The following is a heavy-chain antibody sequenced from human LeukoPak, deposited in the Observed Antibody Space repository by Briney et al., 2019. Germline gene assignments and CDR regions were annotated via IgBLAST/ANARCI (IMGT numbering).Heavy chain of an antibody. D-gene: IGHD1-26*01. V-gene: IGHV4-61*02. CDR1: GGSISSGSYY. J-gene: IGHJ4*02. Sequence: SQTLSLTCTVSGGSISSGSYYWSWIRQPAGKGLEWIGRIYTSGSTNYNPSLKSRVTISVDTSKNQFSLKLSSVTAADTAVYYCARVSGSYRWYFDYWGQGTLVRLL. CDR2: IYTSGST. CDR3: ARVSGSYRWYFDY.